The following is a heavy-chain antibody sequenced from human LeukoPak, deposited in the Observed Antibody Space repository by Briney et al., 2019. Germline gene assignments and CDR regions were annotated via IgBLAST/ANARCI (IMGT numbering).Heavy chain of an antibody. CDR2: IYSGGST. D-gene: IGHD5-18*01. V-gene: IGHV3-66*01. CDR1: GFTVSSNY. J-gene: IGHJ4*02. CDR3: AYSYGYGALDY. Sequence: GGSLRLSCAASGFTVSSNYMSWVRQAPGKGLEWVSVIYSGGSTYYADSVKGRFTISRDNSKTTLYLHMNSLRAGDTAVYYCAYSYGYGALDYWGQGTLVTVSS.